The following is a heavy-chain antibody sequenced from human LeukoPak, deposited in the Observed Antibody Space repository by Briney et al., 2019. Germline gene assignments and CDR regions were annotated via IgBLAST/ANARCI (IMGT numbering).Heavy chain of an antibody. CDR1: GGSINSYY. J-gene: IGHJ4*02. CDR2: IYSGGTT. V-gene: IGHV4-59*01. CDR3: ASGSN. Sequence: PSETLSLTCTVSGGSINSYYWSWIRQPPGKGLEWIGYIYSGGTTSHNPSLKSRISISVDTSKNQFSLRLSSVTAADTAVYYCASGSNWGQGILVTVSS. D-gene: IGHD1-26*01.